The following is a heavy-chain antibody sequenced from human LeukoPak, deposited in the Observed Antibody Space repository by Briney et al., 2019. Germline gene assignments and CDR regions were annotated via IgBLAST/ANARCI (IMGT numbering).Heavy chain of an antibody. J-gene: IGHJ5*02. CDR2: IIPILGIA. D-gene: IGHD3-3*01. CDR1: GGTFSSYT. V-gene: IGHV1-69*02. Sequence: GASVKVSCQASGGTFSSYTISWVRQAPGQGLEWMGRIIPILGIANYAQKFQGRVTITADKSTSTAYMELSSLRSEDTAVYYCASTRVSSANDYDFWSGYSWFDPWGQGTLVTVSS. CDR3: ASTRVSSANDYDFWSGYSWFDP.